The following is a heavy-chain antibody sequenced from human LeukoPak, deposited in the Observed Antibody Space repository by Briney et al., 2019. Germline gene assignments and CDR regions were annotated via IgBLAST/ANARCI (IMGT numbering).Heavy chain of an antibody. Sequence: SVKVSCKASGGTFSSYAISWVRQAPGQGLEWMGGIIPIFGTANYAQKFQGRVTITADESTSTAYMELSSLRSEDTAVYYCARERAPHQRGQEPLTGFYWYFDLWGRGTLVTVSS. CDR2: IIPIFGTA. V-gene: IGHV1-69*13. CDR1: GGTFSSYA. D-gene: IGHD1-1*01. CDR3: ARERAPHQRGQEPLTGFYWYFDL. J-gene: IGHJ2*01.